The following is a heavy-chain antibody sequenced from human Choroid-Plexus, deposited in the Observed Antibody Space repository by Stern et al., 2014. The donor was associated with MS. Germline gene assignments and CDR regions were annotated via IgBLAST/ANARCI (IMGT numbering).Heavy chain of an antibody. CDR2: INPNTGGT. J-gene: IGHJ6*02. Sequence: DQLVESGAEVKKPGASVKVSCKTSGYIFTGYYIHWVRQAPGQGLEWMAWINPNTGGTKYARKFQGRVTMSRDTSISTAYVELSSLTSDDTAVYYCARDQRGITIFGVVTDYYYLGMDVWGQGTTFTVSS. CDR1: GYIFTGYY. CDR3: ARDQRGITIFGVVTDYYYLGMDV. V-gene: IGHV1-2*02. D-gene: IGHD3-3*01.